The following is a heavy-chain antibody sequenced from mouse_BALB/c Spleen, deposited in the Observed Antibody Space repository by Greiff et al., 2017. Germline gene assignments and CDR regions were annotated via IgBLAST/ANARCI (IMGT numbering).Heavy chain of an antibody. CDR2: ISSGSSTI. J-gene: IGHJ3*01. CDR3: ARRADDYLFAY. D-gene: IGHD2-4*01. Sequence: EVQLVESGGGLVQPGGSRKLSCAASGFTFSSFGMHWVRQAPEKGLEWVAYISSGSSTIYYADTVKGRFTISRDNPKNTLFLQMTSLRSEDTAMYYCARRADDYLFAYWGQGTLVTVSA. CDR1: GFTFSSFG. V-gene: IGHV5-17*02.